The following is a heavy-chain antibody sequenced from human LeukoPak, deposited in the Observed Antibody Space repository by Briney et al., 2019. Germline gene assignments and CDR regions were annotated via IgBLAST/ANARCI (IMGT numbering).Heavy chain of an antibody. V-gene: IGHV1-3*01. Sequence: GASVKVSCKASGYTFTRYAMHWVRQAPGQRLEWMGWFNAGNGNTRYSQKFQGRVTFTRDTSASTAYMEVSSLRSEDTAVYYCARKGVMSWGLDVWGKGTTVTVSS. CDR1: GYTFTRYA. CDR2: FNAGNGNT. J-gene: IGHJ6*04. CDR3: ARKGVMSWGLDV. D-gene: IGHD3-16*01.